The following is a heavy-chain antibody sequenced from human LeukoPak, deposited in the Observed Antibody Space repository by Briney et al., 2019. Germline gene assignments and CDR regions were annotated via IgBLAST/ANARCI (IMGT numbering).Heavy chain of an antibody. CDR3: AREAVDTSSWSFSYDY. CDR1: SDSFNNYY. Sequence: KTSETLSLTCTVSSDSFNNYYWSWLRQPPGKGLEWIGYIYYTGSTQYNPSLKNRVSISVDTSKNQFSLNLSSVTAADTAFYYCAREAVDTSSWSFSYDYWGQGILVTVSS. V-gene: IGHV4-59*01. CDR2: IYYTGST. D-gene: IGHD6-13*01. J-gene: IGHJ4*02.